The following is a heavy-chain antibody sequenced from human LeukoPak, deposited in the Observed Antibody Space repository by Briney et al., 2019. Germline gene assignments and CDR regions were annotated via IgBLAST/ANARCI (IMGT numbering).Heavy chain of an antibody. D-gene: IGHD6-13*01. V-gene: IGHV3-66*01. Sequence: GGSLRLSCAASGFTVSSNYMSWVRQAPGKGLEWVSVIYSGGSTYYADSVKGRFTISRDNSKNTLYLQMNSLRAEDTAVYYCARGPDGSSWFHYYYYGMDVWGQGTTVTVSS. CDR3: ARGPDGSSWFHYYYYGMDV. J-gene: IGHJ6*02. CDR1: GFTVSSNY. CDR2: IYSGGST.